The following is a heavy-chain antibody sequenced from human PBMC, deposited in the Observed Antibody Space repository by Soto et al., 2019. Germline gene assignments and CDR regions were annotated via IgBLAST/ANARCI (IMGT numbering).Heavy chain of an antibody. CDR1: GYSISSSNW. V-gene: IGHV4-28*03. CDR2: IYYSGST. Sequence: SETLSLTCAVSGYSISSSNWWGWIRQPPGKGLEWIGYIYYSGSTYYNPSLKSRVTMSVDTSKNQFSLKLSSVTAADTAMYYCARGSSRWDYWGQGTLVTVSS. D-gene: IGHD6-13*01. CDR3: ARGSSRWDY. J-gene: IGHJ4*02.